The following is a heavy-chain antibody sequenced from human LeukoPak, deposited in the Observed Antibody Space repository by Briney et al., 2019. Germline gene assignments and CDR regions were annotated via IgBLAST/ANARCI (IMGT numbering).Heavy chain of an antibody. J-gene: IGHJ5*02. V-gene: IGHV3-33*01. Sequence: GGSLRLSCAASGFSFSSYGMHWARQAPGKGLEWVAGIWYDGRQAYYADSVKGRFTISRDNAKNTLYLQMNSLRAEDTAVYYCARDTDTSGYFSWFDPWGQGILVTVSS. CDR3: ARDTDTSGYFSWFDP. CDR1: GFSFSSYG. D-gene: IGHD3-22*01. CDR2: IWYDGRQA.